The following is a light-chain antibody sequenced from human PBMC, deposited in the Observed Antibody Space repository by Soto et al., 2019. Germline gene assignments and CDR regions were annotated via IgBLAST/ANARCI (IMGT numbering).Light chain of an antibody. J-gene: IGKJ1*01. V-gene: IGKV1-27*01. Sequence: TQSPSSLSASVGDRVTITCRASQGISNNLAWYQQKPGKVPRLLIYGASTLQSGVPSRFSGSGSGTDFTLTISSLQPEDVATYYCQKYDSAPLTFGQGTKVEFK. CDR3: QKYDSAPLT. CDR1: QGISNN. CDR2: GAS.